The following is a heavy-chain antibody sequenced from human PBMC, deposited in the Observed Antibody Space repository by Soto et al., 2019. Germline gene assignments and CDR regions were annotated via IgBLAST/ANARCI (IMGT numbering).Heavy chain of an antibody. Sequence: QVQLVESGGGVVKPGRSLRLSCAASGFTFSSYGMHWVRQAPGKGLEWVAGISHAGSNKYYADSVKGRFTISSDNYKNTLYLQVNSLIAEDTAVEYCAKDLIRGYNRGPGLDYWGQGTLVTVSS. V-gene: IGHV3-30*18. CDR1: GFTFSSYG. CDR3: AKDLIRGYNRGPGLDY. J-gene: IGHJ4*02. D-gene: IGHD5-18*01. CDR2: ISHAGSNK.